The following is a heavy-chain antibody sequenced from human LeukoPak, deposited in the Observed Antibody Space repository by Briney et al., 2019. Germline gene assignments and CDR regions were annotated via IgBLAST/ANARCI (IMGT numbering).Heavy chain of an antibody. J-gene: IGHJ4*02. CDR1: GYSFSNFY. Sequence: ASVKISCMSSGYSFSNFYLHWVRQAPGQGLEWMGWINPNSGGTNYAQKFQGRVTMTRDTSISTAYMELSRLRSDDTAVYYCARLEYYYDSSGYYSCYFDYWGQGTLVTVSS. D-gene: IGHD3-22*01. V-gene: IGHV1-2*02. CDR3: ARLEYYYDSSGYYSCYFDY. CDR2: INPNSGGT.